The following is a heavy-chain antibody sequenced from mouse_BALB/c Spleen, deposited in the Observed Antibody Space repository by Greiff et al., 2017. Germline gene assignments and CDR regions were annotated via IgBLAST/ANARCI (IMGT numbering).Heavy chain of an antibody. J-gene: IGHJ4*01. CDR2: IWSGGST. V-gene: IGHV2-4-1*01. Sequence: QVQLKQSGPGLVQPSQSLSITCTVSGFSLTSYGVHWVRQSPGKGLEWLGVIWSGGSTDYNAAFISRLSISKDNSKSQVFFKMNSLQADDTAIYYCARNVPYDYYAMDYWGQGTSVTVSS. CDR3: ARNVPYDYYAMDY. CDR1: GFSLTSYG. D-gene: IGHD2-10*02.